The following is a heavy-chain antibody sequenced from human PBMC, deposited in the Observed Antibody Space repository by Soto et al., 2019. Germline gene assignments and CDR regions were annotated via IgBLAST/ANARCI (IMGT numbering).Heavy chain of an antibody. CDR1: GFTFSSYA. CDR2: ISYDGSNK. J-gene: IGHJ1*01. V-gene: IGHV3-30-3*01. Sequence: QVQLVESGGGVVQPGRSLRLSCAASGFTFSSYAMHWVRQAPGKGLEWVAVISYDGSNKYYADSVKGRFTISRDNSKNTLYLQMNRLRAEDTAVYYCARVGDYYDSSGYYVAQGFQHWGQGTLVTVSS. D-gene: IGHD3-22*01. CDR3: ARVGDYYDSSGYYVAQGFQH.